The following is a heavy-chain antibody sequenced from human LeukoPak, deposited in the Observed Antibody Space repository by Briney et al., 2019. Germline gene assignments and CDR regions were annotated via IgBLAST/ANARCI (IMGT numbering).Heavy chain of an antibody. V-gene: IGHV1-8*03. CDR1: GYTFTSYD. CDR2: MNPNSGNT. D-gene: IGHD6-13*01. CDR3: ARGSQRGYSSSWYQGYYYYMDV. J-gene: IGHJ6*03. Sequence: ASVKVSCKASGYTFTSYDINWVRQATGQGLEWMGWMNPNSGNTGYAQKFQGRVTITRNTSISTAYMELSSLRSEDTAVYYCARGSQRGYSSSWYQGYYYYMDVWGKGTTVTVSS.